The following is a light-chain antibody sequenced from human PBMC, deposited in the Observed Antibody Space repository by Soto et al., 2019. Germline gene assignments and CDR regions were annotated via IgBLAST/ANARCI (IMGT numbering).Light chain of an antibody. CDR2: AAS. V-gene: IGKV1D-12*01. Sequence: DIQMTQSPSSVSASVGDRVTITCRASQVISSWLVWYQQKPGKAPKLLIYAASSLQSGVPSRFSGSGSGTDFTLTISSLQSEDVGTYYCQQSYSTPRTFGHGTKLEIK. CDR3: QQSYSTPRT. J-gene: IGKJ2*01. CDR1: QVISSW.